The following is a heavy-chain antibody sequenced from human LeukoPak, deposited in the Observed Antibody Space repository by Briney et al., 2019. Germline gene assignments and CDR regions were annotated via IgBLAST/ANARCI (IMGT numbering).Heavy chain of an antibody. CDR1: DGSFNDYF. CDR3: ASYTRYGDYGNYYYYMDV. CDR2: INHSGST. V-gene: IGHV4-34*01. D-gene: IGHD4-17*01. J-gene: IGHJ6*03. Sequence: PSETLSLTCAVYDGSFNDYFWSWVRQPPGKGLEWIGEINHSGSTNYNPSLKRRVSLSLDTSKRQFSLKLRSVTAADTAVYYCASYTRYGDYGNYYYYMDVWGKGTTVTISS.